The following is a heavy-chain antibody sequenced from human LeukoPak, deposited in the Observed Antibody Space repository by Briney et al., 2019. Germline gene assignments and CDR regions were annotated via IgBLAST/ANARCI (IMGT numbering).Heavy chain of an antibody. CDR3: ARAYCSSTSCSYYYGMDV. J-gene: IGHJ6*02. V-gene: IGHV1-69*04. D-gene: IGHD2-2*01. CDR1: GGTFSSYA. CDR2: IIPILGIA. Sequence: SVKVSCKASGGTFSSYAISWVRQAPGQGLEWMGRIIPILGIANYAQKFQGRVTITADKFTSTAYMELSSLRSEDTAVYYCARAYCSSTSCSYYYGMDVWGQGTTVTVSS.